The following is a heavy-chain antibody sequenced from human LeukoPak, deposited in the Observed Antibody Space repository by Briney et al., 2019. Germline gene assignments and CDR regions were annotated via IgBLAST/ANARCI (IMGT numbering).Heavy chain of an antibody. J-gene: IGHJ4*02. Sequence: KPSETLSLTCTVSGGSISSYYWSWIRQPPGKGLEWIGHINYSGSTYYNPSLKSRVTISVDTSKNQFSLKLSSVTAADTAVYYCARHVGNSGSGSYLTYFDYWGQGTLVTVSS. CDR3: ARHVGNSGSGSYLTYFDY. CDR2: INYSGST. D-gene: IGHD3-10*01. CDR1: GGSISSYY. V-gene: IGHV4-59*08.